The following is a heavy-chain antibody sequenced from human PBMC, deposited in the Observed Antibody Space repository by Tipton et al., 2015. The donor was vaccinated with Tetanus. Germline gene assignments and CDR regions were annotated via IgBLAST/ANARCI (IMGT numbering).Heavy chain of an antibody. J-gene: IGHJ4*02. D-gene: IGHD7-27*01. CDR3: ARDRGLGTPQYYSDY. CDR2: IKGDGSEK. Sequence: SLRLSCAASGFTFSGYWMSWVRQAPGKGLQWVANIKGDGSEKKYADSVKGRFTVSRDNARNSLYLQMNSLRAEDTAVYYRARDRGLGTPQYYSDYWGQGTLVTVSS. V-gene: IGHV3-7*01. CDR1: GFTFSGYW.